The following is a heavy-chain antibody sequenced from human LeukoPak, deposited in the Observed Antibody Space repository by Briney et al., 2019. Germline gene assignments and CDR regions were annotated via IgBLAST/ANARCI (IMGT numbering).Heavy chain of an antibody. Sequence: PGGSLRLSCAASGFTFDDYGMSWVRQAPGKGLEWVSLISWDGGSTYYADSVKGRFTISRDNSKNSLYLQMNSLRAEDTALYYCAKDKKPIAAGFFHYWGQGTLVTVSS. CDR2: ISWDGGST. CDR1: GFTFDDYG. CDR3: AKDKKPIAAGFFHY. J-gene: IGHJ4*02. V-gene: IGHV3-43D*03. D-gene: IGHD6-25*01.